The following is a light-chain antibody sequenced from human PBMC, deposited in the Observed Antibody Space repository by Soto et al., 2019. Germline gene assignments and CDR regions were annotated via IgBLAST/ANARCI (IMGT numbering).Light chain of an antibody. J-gene: IGKJ5*01. CDR1: QDVSDF. CDR2: AGY. CDR3: QYLNGAPTIT. Sequence: DIQLTQSPSILSASVGDRFTLTVRSSQDVSDFLAWYQHPPGKAPNLLIYAGYTLQSGVPSRFSGSGSGTEFSLTITGLQPEDFVTYYCQYLNGAPTITFGQGTRLEIK. V-gene: IGKV1-9*01.